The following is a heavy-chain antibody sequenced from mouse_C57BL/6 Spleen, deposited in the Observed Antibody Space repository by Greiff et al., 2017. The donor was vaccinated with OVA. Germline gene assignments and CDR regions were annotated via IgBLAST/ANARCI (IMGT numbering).Heavy chain of an antibody. CDR3: ARNDGYSDY. CDR1: GYTFTSYW. J-gene: IGHJ2*01. Sequence: QVQLQQPGAELVMPGASVKLSCKASGYTFTSYWMHWVKQRPGQGLEWIGEIDPSDSYTNYNQKFKGKSTLTVDKSSSTAYMQLSSLTSEDSAGYNCARNDGYSDYWGQGTTLTVSS. D-gene: IGHD2-3*01. V-gene: IGHV1-69*01. CDR2: IDPSDSYT.